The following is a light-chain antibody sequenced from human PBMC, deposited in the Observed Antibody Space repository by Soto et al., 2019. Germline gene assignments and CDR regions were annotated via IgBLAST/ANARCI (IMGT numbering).Light chain of an antibody. V-gene: IGLV1-44*01. CDR2: SNN. CDR1: SSNIGSNT. J-gene: IGLJ1*01. Sequence: QSVLTQPPSASGTPGQRVTISCSGSSSNIGSNTVNWYQHLPGTAPKLLIYSNNQRPSGVPDRFSGSKSGTSASLAISGLQSEDEADYYCAAWDDSLNGHYVVGTGTKLTVL. CDR3: AAWDDSLNGHYV.